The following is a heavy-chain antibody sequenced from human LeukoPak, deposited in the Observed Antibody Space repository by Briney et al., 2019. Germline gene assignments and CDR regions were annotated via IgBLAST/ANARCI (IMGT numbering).Heavy chain of an antibody. Sequence: EASVKVSCKASGGTFSSHTITWVRQAPGQGLEWMGRIIPMMGTANYAQKFQGRVTITADESTDTAYMELISLRSEDTAVYYCASRSHKTIVGADTREVGDYWGQGTLVTVSS. V-gene: IGHV1-69*08. CDR3: ASRSHKTIVGADTREVGDY. D-gene: IGHD1-26*01. CDR2: IIPMMGTA. J-gene: IGHJ4*02. CDR1: GGTFSSHT.